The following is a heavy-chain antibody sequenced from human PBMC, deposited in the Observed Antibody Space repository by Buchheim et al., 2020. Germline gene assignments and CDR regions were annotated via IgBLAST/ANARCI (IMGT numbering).Heavy chain of an antibody. V-gene: IGHV4-31*03. D-gene: IGHD1-1*01. J-gene: IGHJ5*01. CDR2: IYYSGTT. CDR3: ARTQLERRWGLKGGFGS. CDR1: GGPVSITGHF. Sequence: QVQLHESGPRLVKSSETLSLTCTVSGGPVSITGHFWSWIRQRPGQGLEWIGYIYYSGTTYYNPSLKSRVTLSIDTSKIQFSLTLNSVTVADTAVYYCARTQLERRWGLKGGFGSWGQGTL.